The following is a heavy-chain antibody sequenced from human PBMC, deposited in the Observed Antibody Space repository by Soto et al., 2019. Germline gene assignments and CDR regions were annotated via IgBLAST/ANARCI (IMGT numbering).Heavy chain of an antibody. CDR3: ARLLEYSSSWGMDV. D-gene: IGHD6-13*01. CDR1: GFTFSSYT. J-gene: IGHJ6*02. V-gene: IGHV3-21*01. Sequence: HGGSQRLACASSGFTFSSYTINLIRQAPGKGLEWVAVIRDSGSNIYYADSVKGRFTISRDNAKNSLYLQMNSLRAEDTAVYYCARLLEYSSSWGMDVWGQGTTVPVS. CDR2: IRDSGSNI.